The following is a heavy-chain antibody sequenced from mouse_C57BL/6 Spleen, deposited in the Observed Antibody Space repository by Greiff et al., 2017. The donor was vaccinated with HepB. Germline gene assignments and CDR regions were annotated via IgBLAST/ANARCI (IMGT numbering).Heavy chain of an antibody. CDR2: IDPSDSYT. CDR1: GYTFTSYW. Sequence: QVQLQQSGAELVMPGASVKLSCKASGYTFTSYWMHWVKQRPGQGLEWIGEIDPSDSYTNYNQKFKGKSTLTVDKSSSTAYMQLSSLTSEDSAVYYCARSFITTVVSMDYWGQGTSVTVSS. V-gene: IGHV1-69*01. J-gene: IGHJ4*01. CDR3: ARSFITTVVSMDY. D-gene: IGHD1-1*01.